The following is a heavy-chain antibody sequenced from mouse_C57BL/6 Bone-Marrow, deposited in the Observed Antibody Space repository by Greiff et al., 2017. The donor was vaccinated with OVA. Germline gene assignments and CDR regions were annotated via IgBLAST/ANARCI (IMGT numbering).Heavy chain of an antibody. CDR1: EYEFPSHD. J-gene: IGHJ1*03. CDR3: ARLPPTEYFDV. Sequence: EVKLEESGGGLVQPGESLKLSCESNEYEFPSHDMSWVRKTPEKRLELVAAINSDGGRTYYPDTMERRFIISRDNTKKTLYLQMSSLRSEDTALYYCARLPPTEYFDVWGTGTTVTVSS. CDR2: INSDGGRT. V-gene: IGHV5-2*03.